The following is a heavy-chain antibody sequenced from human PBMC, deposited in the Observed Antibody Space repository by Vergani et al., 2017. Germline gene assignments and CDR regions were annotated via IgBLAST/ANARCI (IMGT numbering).Heavy chain of an antibody. CDR3: ARGACSSTSCSPPVYYYGMDV. CDR1: GGSISSGSYY. J-gene: IGHJ6*02. CDR2: IYTSGST. V-gene: IGHV4-61*02. D-gene: IGHD2-2*01. Sequence: QVQLQESGPGLVKPSQTLSLTCTVSGGSISSGSYYWSWIRQPAGKGLEWIGRIYTSGSTNYNPSLKSRVTISVDTSKNQFSLKLSSVTAADTAVYYCARGACSSTSCSPPVYYYGMDVWGQGTTVTVSS.